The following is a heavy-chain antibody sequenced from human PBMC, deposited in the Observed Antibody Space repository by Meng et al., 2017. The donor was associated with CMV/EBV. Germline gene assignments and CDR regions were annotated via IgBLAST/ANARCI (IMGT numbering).Heavy chain of an antibody. CDR2: IKSKTDGGTT. CDR3: TTSDSSGYYRYYYYGMDV. CDR1: GFTFSNAW. J-gene: IGHJ6*02. Sequence: GGSLRLSCAASGFTFSNAWMSWVRHAPGKGLEWVGRIKSKTDGGTTDYAAPVKGRFTISRDDSKNTLYLQMNSLKTEDTAVYYCTTSDSSGYYRYYYYGMDVWGQGTTVTVSS. V-gene: IGHV3-15*01. D-gene: IGHD3-22*01.